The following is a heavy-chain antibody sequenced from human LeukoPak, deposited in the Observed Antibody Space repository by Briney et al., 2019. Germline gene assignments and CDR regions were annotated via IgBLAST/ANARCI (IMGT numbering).Heavy chain of an antibody. CDR3: ARDLLEGSGSYYSGAY. Sequence: ASVKVSCKPSGYSFTTFAMNWVGQAPGQGLEWMGWINTNTGNPTYAQDFTGRFVFSLDTSVTTTFLEISSLKAEDTAVYYCARDLLEGSGSYYSGAYWGQGTLVTVSS. CDR2: INTNTGNP. J-gene: IGHJ4*02. D-gene: IGHD3-10*01. CDR1: GYSFTTFA. V-gene: IGHV7-4-1*02.